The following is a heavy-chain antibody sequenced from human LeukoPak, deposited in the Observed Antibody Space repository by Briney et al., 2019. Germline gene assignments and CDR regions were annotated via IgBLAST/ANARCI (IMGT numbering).Heavy chain of an antibody. D-gene: IGHD4/OR15-4a*01. J-gene: IGHJ4*02. CDR2: INSDGSST. Sequence: GGSLRLSCAASGFTFSSYWMHWVRQAPGKGLVWVSRINSDGSSTSYADSVKGRFTISRDNAKNTLYLQMNSLRAEDTAVYYCARGYMGLSYYFDYWGQGTLVTVSS. CDR1: GFTFSSYW. CDR3: ARGYMGLSYYFDY. V-gene: IGHV3-74*01.